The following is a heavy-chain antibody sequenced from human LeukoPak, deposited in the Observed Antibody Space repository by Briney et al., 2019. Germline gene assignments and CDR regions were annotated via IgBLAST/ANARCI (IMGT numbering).Heavy chain of an antibody. CDR2: IGSSSSTR. CDR3: ARDGYSYGYRYYYYGMDV. J-gene: IGHJ6*02. CDR1: GFTFSSYS. V-gene: IGHV3-48*04. D-gene: IGHD5-18*01. Sequence: GGSLRLSCAGSGFTFSSYSMNWVRQAPGKGLEWVSYIGSSSSTRYYADSVKGRFTISRDNAKNSLYLQMNSLRAEDTAVYYCARDGYSYGYRYYYYGMDVWGQGTTVTVSS.